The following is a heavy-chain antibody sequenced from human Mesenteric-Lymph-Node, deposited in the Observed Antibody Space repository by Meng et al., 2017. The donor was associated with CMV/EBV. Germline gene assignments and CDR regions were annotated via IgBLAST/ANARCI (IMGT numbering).Heavy chain of an antibody. J-gene: IGHJ4*02. Sequence: GESLKISCAASGFTFSSYEMNWVRQAPGKGLEWVSYIDTGGGYTSYADSVKGRFTISRENAKNSFYLQMNSLTAADTAVYYCARSPYYSGSRYFDFWGQGTLVTVSS. CDR1: GFTFSSYE. D-gene: IGHD3-10*01. CDR2: IDTGGGYT. CDR3: ARSPYYSGSRYFDF. V-gene: IGHV3-48*03.